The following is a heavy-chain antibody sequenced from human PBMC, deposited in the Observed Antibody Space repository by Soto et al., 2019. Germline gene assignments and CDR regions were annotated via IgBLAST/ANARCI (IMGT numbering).Heavy chain of an antibody. CDR1: GDTFTSYD. CDR3: ASPRLYCSSTSCYDAFDI. J-gene: IGHJ3*02. CDR2: MNPNSGNT. Sequence: ASVKVSCTASGDTFTSYDINWVRQATGQGLEWMGWMNPNSGNTGYAQKFQGRVTMTRNTSISTAYMELSSLRSEDTAVYYCASPRLYCSSTSCYDAFDIWGQGTMVTVSS. D-gene: IGHD2-2*01. V-gene: IGHV1-8*01.